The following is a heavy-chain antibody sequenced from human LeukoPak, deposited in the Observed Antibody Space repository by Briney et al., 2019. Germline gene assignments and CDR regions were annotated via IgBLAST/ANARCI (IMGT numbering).Heavy chain of an antibody. D-gene: IGHD3-22*01. V-gene: IGHV4-59*12. CDR3: ARGDYYDSSGYPYYFDY. CDR2: IYYSGST. J-gene: IGHJ4*02. Sequence: SETLSLTCTVSGGSISSYYWSWIRQPPGKGLEWIGYIYYSGSTNYNPSLKSRVTISVDTSKNQFSLKLSSVTAADTAVYYCARGDYYDSSGYPYYFDYWGQGTLVTVSS. CDR1: GGSISSYY.